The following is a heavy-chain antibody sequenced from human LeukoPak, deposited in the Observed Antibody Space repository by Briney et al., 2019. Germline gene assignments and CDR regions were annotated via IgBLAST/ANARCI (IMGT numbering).Heavy chain of an antibody. V-gene: IGHV3-33*01. CDR3: ARDYCGGDCYGLDY. J-gene: IGHJ4*02. Sequence: GGSLRLSCAASGFSFGSYAMHWVRQAPGKGLEWVAVTWYDGSERYYADSVKGRFTISRDNSKNTLYLQMDSLRAEDTAVYYCARDYCGGDCYGLDYWGQGALVTVSS. D-gene: IGHD2-21*02. CDR1: GFSFGSYA. CDR2: TWYDGSER.